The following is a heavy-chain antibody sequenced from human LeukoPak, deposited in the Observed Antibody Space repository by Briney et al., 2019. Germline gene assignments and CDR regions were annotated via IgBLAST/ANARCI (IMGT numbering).Heavy chain of an antibody. J-gene: IGHJ4*02. D-gene: IGHD3-22*01. Sequence: SETLSLTCAVSGGSISSGGYSWSWIRQPPGKGLEWLGYIYHSGSTYYNPSLKSRVTISVDRSKNQFSLKLSSVTAADTAVYYCASSPYYYDSSGYYYVLYYWGQGTLVTVSS. V-gene: IGHV4-30-2*01. CDR2: IYHSGST. CDR3: ASSPYYYDSSGYYYVLYY. CDR1: GGSISSGGYS.